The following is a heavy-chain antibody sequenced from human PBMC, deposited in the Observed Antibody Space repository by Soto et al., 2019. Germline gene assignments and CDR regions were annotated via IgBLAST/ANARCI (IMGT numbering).Heavy chain of an antibody. CDR1: GGSINTY. J-gene: IGHJ5*01. CDR3: VRLIGSSWLDS. CDR2: IYYSGTT. V-gene: IGHV4-59*08. Sequence: SETLSLTCSVSGGSINTYWNWIRQPPGKGLEWIGYIYYSGTTNYNPSLKSRVTMSVDTSNNQLSLQLNSVTPDDTAVYYCVRLIGSSWLDSWGQGTLVTSPQ. D-gene: IGHD6-13*01.